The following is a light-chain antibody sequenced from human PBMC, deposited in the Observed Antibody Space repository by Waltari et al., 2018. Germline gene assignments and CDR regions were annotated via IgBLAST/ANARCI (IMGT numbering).Light chain of an antibody. J-gene: IGKJ1*01. CDR1: QGISSW. Sequence: DIQMTQSPSSLSASVGDRVTITCRASQGISSWLAWYQQKPGKAPKLLIYKASSFQSEVPSRFSGSGSGTDFTLTISSLHPEDFATYYCQQYNSAPWTFGQGTKVEIK. CDR2: KAS. V-gene: IGKV1-5*03. CDR3: QQYNSAPWT.